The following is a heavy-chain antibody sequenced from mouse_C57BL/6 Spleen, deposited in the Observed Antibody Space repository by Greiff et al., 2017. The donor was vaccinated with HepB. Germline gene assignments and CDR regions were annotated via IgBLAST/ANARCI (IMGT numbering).Heavy chain of an antibody. CDR3: ARSEVITTVVAFDY. V-gene: IGHV1-42*01. Sequence: VQLQQSGPELVKISCKASGYSFTGYYMNWVKQSPEKSLEWIGEINPSTGGTTYNQKFKAKATLTVDKSSSTAYMQLKSLTSEDSAVYYCARSEVITTVVAFDYWGQGTTLTVSS. CDR2: INPSTGGT. D-gene: IGHD1-1*01. CDR1: GYSFTGYY. J-gene: IGHJ2*01.